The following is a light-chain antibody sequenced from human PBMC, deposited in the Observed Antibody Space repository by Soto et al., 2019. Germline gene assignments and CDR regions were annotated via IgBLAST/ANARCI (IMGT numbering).Light chain of an antibody. Sequence: IQMTQSPSSLSASVGDRVTITCRASQDITSYLAWYQQKPGEAPKLLIYAASTLYGGVPSRFSGSGSGTDFALTISSLQAEDFATYYCQQLNTYPPTFGGGTKVDI. V-gene: IGKV1-9*01. J-gene: IGKJ4*01. CDR3: QQLNTYPPT. CDR2: AAS. CDR1: QDITSY.